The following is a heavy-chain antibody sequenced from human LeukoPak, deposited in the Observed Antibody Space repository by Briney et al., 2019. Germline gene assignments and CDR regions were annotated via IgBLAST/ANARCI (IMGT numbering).Heavy chain of an antibody. Sequence: VASVKVSCKASGGTFSSYAISWVRQAPGQGLEWMGRIIPILGIANYAQKSQGRVTITADKSTSTAYMELSSLRSEDTAVYYCARDRSSSWFDYWGQGTLVTVSS. D-gene: IGHD6-13*01. CDR3: ARDRSSSWFDY. CDR2: IIPILGIA. CDR1: GGTFSSYA. V-gene: IGHV1-69*04. J-gene: IGHJ4*02.